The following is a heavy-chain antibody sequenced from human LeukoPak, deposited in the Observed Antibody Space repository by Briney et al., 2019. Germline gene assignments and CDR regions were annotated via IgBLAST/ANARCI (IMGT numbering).Heavy chain of an antibody. D-gene: IGHD6-6*01. CDR1: GYPFTSYG. J-gene: IGHJ4*02. CDR3: ARSYSSSSNFDY. CDR2: ISAYTGNT. V-gene: IGHV1-18*01. Sequence: ASVKVSFKASGYPFTSYGITWVRQAPGQGPEWMGWISAYTGNTNYAQKFQGRVSMTTGTSTTTAYMELRSLRSDDTAVYYCARSYSSSSNFDYWGQGTLVTVSS.